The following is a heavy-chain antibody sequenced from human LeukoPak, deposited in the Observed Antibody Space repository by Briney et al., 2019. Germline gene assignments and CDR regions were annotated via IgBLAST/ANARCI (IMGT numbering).Heavy chain of an antibody. Sequence: SVKVSCKASGGTFSSYAISWVRQAPGQGLEWMGGIIPIFGTANYAQKFQGRVTITTDESTSTAYMELSSLRSEDTAVYYCARGPTIFGVVTFGWFDPWGQGTLVTVSS. D-gene: IGHD3-3*01. J-gene: IGHJ5*02. CDR3: ARGPTIFGVVTFGWFDP. V-gene: IGHV1-69*05. CDR1: GGTFSSYA. CDR2: IIPIFGTA.